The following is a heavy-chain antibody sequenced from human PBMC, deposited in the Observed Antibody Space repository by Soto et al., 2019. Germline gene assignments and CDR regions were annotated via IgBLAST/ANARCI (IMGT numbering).Heavy chain of an antibody. D-gene: IGHD6-6*01. CDR3: ARVEYSSSVERGQAFDI. Sequence: EVQLVASGGGLVQPGGSLRLSCAASGFTVSSNYMSWVRQAPGKGLEWVSVIYRGGSTYYADSVKGRFTISRHNSKNTVYRQMNSLRAEDTGVYDCARVEYSSSVERGQAFDIWGQGSMVTVSS. J-gene: IGHJ3*02. CDR1: GFTVSSNY. V-gene: IGHV3-53*04. CDR2: IYRGGST.